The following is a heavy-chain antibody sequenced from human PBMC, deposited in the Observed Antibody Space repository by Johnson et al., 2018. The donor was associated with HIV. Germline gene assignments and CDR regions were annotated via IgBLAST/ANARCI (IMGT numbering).Heavy chain of an antibody. V-gene: IGHV3-7*01. CDR1: GFTFSSYA. J-gene: IGHJ3*02. Sequence: VQLVEYGGGLVQPGGSLRLSCAASGFTFSSYAMSWVRQAPGKGLEWVANIKEDGSQKYYVDSVKGRFTISRDNAKNSLYLQMNSLRAEDTAVYYCARDGSGSSYAFDIWGQGTMVTVTS. CDR2: IKEDGSQK. D-gene: IGHD1-26*01. CDR3: ARDGSGSSYAFDI.